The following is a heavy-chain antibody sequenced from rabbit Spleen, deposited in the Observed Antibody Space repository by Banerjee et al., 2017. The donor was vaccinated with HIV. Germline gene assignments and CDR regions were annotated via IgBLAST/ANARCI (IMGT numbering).Heavy chain of an antibody. CDR3: ARGDSSERGCSL. CDR2: INAVTGKP. Sequence: QEQVLESGGGLVKPEGSLKLSCTASGFSFSNKVVMCWVRQAPGKGLEWIACINAVTGKPVYANWAKGRFIISRTSSTTMTLQVTSLTAADTATYFCARGDSSERGCSLWGPGTLVTVS. V-gene: IGHV1S45*01. CDR1: GFSFSNKVV. J-gene: IGHJ4*01. D-gene: IGHD7-1*01.